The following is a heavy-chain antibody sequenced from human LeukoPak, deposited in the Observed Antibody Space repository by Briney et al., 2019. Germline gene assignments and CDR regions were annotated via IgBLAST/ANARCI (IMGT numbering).Heavy chain of an antibody. CDR2: INSDGSST. Sequence: GGSLRLSCAASGFTFSSYWMHWVRQGPGKGLVWVSRINSDGSSTSYADSVKGRFTISRDNAKNTLYLQMNSLRAEDTAVYYCARDHLSSGSSPDYYYYYYMDLWGKGTTVTISS. D-gene: IGHD6-19*01. V-gene: IGHV3-74*01. CDR1: GFTFSSYW. J-gene: IGHJ6*03. CDR3: ARDHLSSGSSPDYYYYYYMDL.